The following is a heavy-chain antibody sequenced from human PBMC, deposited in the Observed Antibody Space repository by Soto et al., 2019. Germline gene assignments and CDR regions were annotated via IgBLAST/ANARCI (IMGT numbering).Heavy chain of an antibody. D-gene: IGHD2-15*01. CDR3: ARGRGVGGSAHYYYYGMDV. CDR2: INHSGST. CDR1: GASFSRNS. V-gene: IGHV4-34*01. J-gene: IGHJ6*02. Sequence: AETLSLTCAVYGASFSRNSWRWIRQPPGKGLEWIGEINHSGSTHYNPALKSRVTISVDTSKNQFSLRLSSVTAADTAVYYCARGRGVGGSAHYYYYGMDVRCQGPTVT.